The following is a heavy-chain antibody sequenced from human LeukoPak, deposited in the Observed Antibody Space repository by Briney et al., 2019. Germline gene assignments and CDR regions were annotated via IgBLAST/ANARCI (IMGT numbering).Heavy chain of an antibody. J-gene: IGHJ4*02. CDR1: GFTFSRYW. D-gene: IGHD5-12*01. CDR2: IKEDGSET. V-gene: IGHV3-7*05. Sequence: GGSLRLSCAASGFTFSRYWMSWVRRAPGKGLEWVANIKEDGSETYYVDSVKGRFTISRDNAKNSLYLQMNSLRAEDTAAYYCARGAGSGYDWGNLDYWGQGTLVTVSS. CDR3: ARGAGSGYDWGNLDY.